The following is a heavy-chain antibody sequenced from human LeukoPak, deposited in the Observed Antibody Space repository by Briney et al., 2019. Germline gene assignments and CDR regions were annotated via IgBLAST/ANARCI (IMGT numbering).Heavy chain of an antibody. CDR2: IRYDGSNK. J-gene: IGHJ4*02. D-gene: IGHD4-23*01. CDR3: ARDRCGGKPHFDY. Sequence: GGSLRLSCAASGFTFSSYGMHWVRQAPGKGLEWVAFIRYDGSNKYYADSVKGRFTISRDNSKNTLYLQMNSLRAEDTAVYYCARDRCGGKPHFDYWGQGTLVTVSS. CDR1: GFTFSSYG. V-gene: IGHV3-30*02.